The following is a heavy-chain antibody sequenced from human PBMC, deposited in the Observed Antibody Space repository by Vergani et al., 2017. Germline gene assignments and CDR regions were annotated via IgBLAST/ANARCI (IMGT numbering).Heavy chain of an antibody. J-gene: IGHJ4*02. V-gene: IGHV3-48*03. CDR2: ISSSGSTI. CDR1: GFTFSSYE. Sequence: VQLVESGGGVVQPGRSLRLSCAASGFTFSSYEMNWVRPAPGKGLEWVSYISSSGSTIYYADSVKGRFTISRDNAKNSLYLQMNSLRAEDTAVYYCARPNWNDGDFDYWGQGTLVTVSS. CDR3: ARPNWNDGDFDY. D-gene: IGHD1-20*01.